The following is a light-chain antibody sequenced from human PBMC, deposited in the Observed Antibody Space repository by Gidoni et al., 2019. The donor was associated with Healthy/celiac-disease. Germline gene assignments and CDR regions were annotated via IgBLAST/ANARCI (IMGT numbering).Light chain of an antibody. CDR2: WAS. CDR1: QSVLYSSKNKNY. CDR3: QQYYSTPQT. V-gene: IGKV4-1*01. J-gene: IGKJ1*01. Sequence: DIVMTPSPDSLAVSLGERAPINCKSSQSVLYSSKNKNYLAWYQQKPGQPPKLLIYWASTREAGVPDRFSGSGSGTDFTLTISSLQAEDVAVYYCQQYYSTPQTFGQGTKVEIK.